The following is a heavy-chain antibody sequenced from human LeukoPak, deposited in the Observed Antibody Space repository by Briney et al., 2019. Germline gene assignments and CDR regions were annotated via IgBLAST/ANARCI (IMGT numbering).Heavy chain of an antibody. V-gene: IGHV4-31*03. CDR3: ARDGSPYYGSGSYYKKGSWFDP. CDR1: GGSISSGGHY. J-gene: IGHJ5*02. D-gene: IGHD3-10*01. CDR2: IYYSGST. Sequence: SQTLSLTCTVSGGSISSGGHYWSWIRQHPGKGLEWIGHIYYSGSTYYNPSLKSRVTISVDTSKNQFSLKLSSVTAADTAVYYCARDGSPYYGSGSYYKKGSWFDPWGQGTLVTVS.